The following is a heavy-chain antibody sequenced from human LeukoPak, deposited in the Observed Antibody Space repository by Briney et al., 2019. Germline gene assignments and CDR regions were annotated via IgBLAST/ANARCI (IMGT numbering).Heavy chain of an antibody. Sequence: GGSLRLSCAASGFTFGGYGMYWVRQAPGKGLEWVSSISSSSSYIYYADSVKGRFTISRDNAKNSLYLQMNSLRAEDTAVYYCARDGAIVGASPPVDAFDIWGQGTMVTVSS. CDR1: GFTFGGYG. D-gene: IGHD1-26*01. CDR2: ISSSSSYI. J-gene: IGHJ3*02. V-gene: IGHV3-21*01. CDR3: ARDGAIVGASPPVDAFDI.